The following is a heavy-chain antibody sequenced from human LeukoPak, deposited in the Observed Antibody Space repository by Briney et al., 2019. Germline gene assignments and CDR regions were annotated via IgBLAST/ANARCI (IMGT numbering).Heavy chain of an antibody. CDR3: ARDSYGDTSLDY. D-gene: IGHD4-17*01. Sequence: SETLSLTCAVYGGSFSGYYWSWIRQTPGKGLEWIGEINHSGSTNYNPSLKSRVTISVDTSKNQFSLKLSSVTAADTAVYYCARDSYGDTSLDYWGQGTLVTVSS. V-gene: IGHV4-34*01. CDR1: GGSFSGYY. J-gene: IGHJ4*02. CDR2: INHSGST.